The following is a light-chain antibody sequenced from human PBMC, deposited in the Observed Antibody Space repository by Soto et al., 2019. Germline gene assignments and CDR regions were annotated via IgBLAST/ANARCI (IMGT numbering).Light chain of an antibody. Sequence: VLTQTPGNLCLSPGGRATLSCRASQSVSSYLAWYQQKPGQAPRLLIYDASNRATGIPARFSGSGSGTNFSLTISSLEPEDFAAYYCQQRSNWPPMTFGQGTRLEIK. V-gene: IGKV3-11*01. CDR2: DAS. CDR1: QSVSSY. J-gene: IGKJ5*01. CDR3: QQRSNWPPMT.